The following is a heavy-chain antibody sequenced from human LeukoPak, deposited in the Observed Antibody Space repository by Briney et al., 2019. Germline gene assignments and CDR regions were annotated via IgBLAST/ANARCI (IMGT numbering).Heavy chain of an antibody. CDR3: ARDLILGYSSGFDY. D-gene: IGHD6-19*01. J-gene: IGHJ4*02. V-gene: IGHV3-30-3*01. CDR1: GFTVSSNS. Sequence: PGGSLRLSCAASGFTVSSNSMNWVRQAPGKGLEWVAVISYDGSDKNYADSVRGRFTISRDNSKNTLYLQMNSLRAEDTAVYYCARDLILGYSSGFDYWGQGTLVTVSS. CDR2: ISYDGSDK.